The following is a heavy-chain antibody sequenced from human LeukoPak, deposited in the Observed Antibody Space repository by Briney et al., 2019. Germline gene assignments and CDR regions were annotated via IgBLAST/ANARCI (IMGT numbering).Heavy chain of an antibody. CDR1: GYTFTSYD. Sequence: ASVKVSCKASGYTFTSYDINWVRQATGQGLEWMGWMNPNSGNTGYAQKFQGRVTMTRDTSISTAYMELSSLRSEDTAVDYCAREGGAGATRGFDCWGQGTLVTVSS. J-gene: IGHJ4*02. CDR2: MNPNSGNT. CDR3: AREGGAGATRGFDC. V-gene: IGHV1-8*01. D-gene: IGHD6-13*01.